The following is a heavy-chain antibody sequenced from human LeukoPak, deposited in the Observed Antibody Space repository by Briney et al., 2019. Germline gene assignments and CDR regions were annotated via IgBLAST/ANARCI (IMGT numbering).Heavy chain of an antibody. Sequence: GESLKISCKCSGYSFSSYWIGWVRPIPGKGLEWMGIIYPGDSDTRYSPSFQGQVTISADKSNSTAYLQWSSLKASDTAMYYCARHDHYDTGPGVYWGQGTLVTVSS. J-gene: IGHJ4*02. CDR1: GYSFSSYW. CDR3: ARHDHYDTGPGVY. V-gene: IGHV5-51*01. CDR2: IYPGDSDT. D-gene: IGHD3-9*01.